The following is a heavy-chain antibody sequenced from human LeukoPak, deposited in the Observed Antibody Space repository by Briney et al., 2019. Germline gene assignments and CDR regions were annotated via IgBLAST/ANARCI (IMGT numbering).Heavy chain of an antibody. CDR3: TRRQLVRLIDY. CDR2: MFHSGST. V-gene: IGHV4-4*02. Sequence: SETLSLTCTVFGDSINSTYWWSWVRQTPGKGLEWIGEMFHSGSTNINPSFKSRVTISIDKSKNQLSLRLTSVTAADTAVYYCTRRQLVRLIDYWGQGTLVTVSS. J-gene: IGHJ4*02. CDR1: GDSINSTYW. D-gene: IGHD3-10*01.